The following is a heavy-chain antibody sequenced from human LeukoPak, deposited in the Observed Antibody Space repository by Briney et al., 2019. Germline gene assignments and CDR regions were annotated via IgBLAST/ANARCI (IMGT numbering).Heavy chain of an antibody. CDR3: ARIYDSSGYYHLFDY. V-gene: IGHV4-39*07. CDR1: GGSISSSSYY. CDR2: IYYSGST. D-gene: IGHD3-22*01. Sequence: PSETLSLTCTVSGGSISSSSYYWGWIRQPPGKGLEWIGSIYYSGSTYYNPSLKSRVTISVDTSKNQFSLKLSSVTAADTAVYYCARIYDSSGYYHLFDYWGQGTLVTVSS. J-gene: IGHJ4*02.